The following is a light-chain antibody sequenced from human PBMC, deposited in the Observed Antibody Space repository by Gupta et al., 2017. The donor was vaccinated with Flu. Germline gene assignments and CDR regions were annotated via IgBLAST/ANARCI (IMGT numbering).Light chain of an antibody. CDR1: QTGSKS. Sequence: SNVLTQPPSVSVAPGQTARITCAVNQTGSKSVYWYQQKPGQAPAVVVYDNSVRPSGSPERFSGSNSVNTGTLTISRVYAGNEAHYYCQVWDSRIDHVFGTGTKVTVL. CDR3: QVWDSRIDHV. J-gene: IGLJ1*01. V-gene: IGLV3-21*02. CDR2: DNS.